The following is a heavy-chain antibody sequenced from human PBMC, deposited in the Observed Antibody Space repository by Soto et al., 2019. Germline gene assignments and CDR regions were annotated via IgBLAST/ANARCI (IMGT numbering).Heavy chain of an antibody. CDR2: IYYSGST. CDR3: ARGQWLWGPDY. J-gene: IGHJ4*02. D-gene: IGHD6-19*01. Sequence: QVQLQESGPGLVKPSQTLSLTCTVSGDSISSGGHYWSWIRQHPGKGLEWIGYIYYSGSTYYSPSLQSRITMSVDTSKNQFSLKLSTVTAADTAVYYCARGQWLWGPDYWGQGTLVTVSS. V-gene: IGHV4-31*03. CDR1: GDSISSGGHY.